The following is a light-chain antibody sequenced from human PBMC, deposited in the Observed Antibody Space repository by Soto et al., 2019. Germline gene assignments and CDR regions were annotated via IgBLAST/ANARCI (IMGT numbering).Light chain of an antibody. CDR3: QQYNNWPPIT. CDR2: GAS. V-gene: IGKV3-15*01. Sequence: EIVMTQSPATLSVSPGERATLSCRASQSVSSNLACYQQKPGQAPRLLIYGASTRATGIPARFSGSGSGTDFTLTISSRQTEDFAIYYCQQYNNWPPITFGQGTRLEIK. J-gene: IGKJ5*01. CDR1: QSVSSN.